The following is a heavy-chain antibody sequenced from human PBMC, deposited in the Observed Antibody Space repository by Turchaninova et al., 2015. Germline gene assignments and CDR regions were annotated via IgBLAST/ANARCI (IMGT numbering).Heavy chain of an antibody. V-gene: IGHV4-59*01. CDR1: GGSIRMYY. CDR3: ARGVSHFDWSPNI. CDR2: IYYSGST. Sequence: QVQLQESGPGLVKPSETLFRPCTVSGGSIRMYYWSWIPQPPGKGLEWIGYIYYSGSTNYNPSLKSRVTISVDTSKNQFSLKLSSVTAADTAVYYCARGVSHFDWSPNIWGQGTMVTVSS. D-gene: IGHD3-9*01. J-gene: IGHJ3*02.